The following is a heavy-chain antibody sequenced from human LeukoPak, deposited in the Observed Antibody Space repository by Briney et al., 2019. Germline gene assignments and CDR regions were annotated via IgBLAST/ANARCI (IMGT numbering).Heavy chain of an antibody. CDR2: ISAYNGNT. Sequence: ASVKVSCKASGYTFTSYGISWVRQAPGQGLEWMGWISAYNGNTSYAQKLQGRVTMTTDTSTSTAYMELRSLRSDDTAVYYCARDSAELVPGYSDYWGQGTLVTVSS. CDR1: GYTFTSYG. D-gene: IGHD6-13*01. CDR3: ARDSAELVPGYSDY. V-gene: IGHV1-18*01. J-gene: IGHJ4*02.